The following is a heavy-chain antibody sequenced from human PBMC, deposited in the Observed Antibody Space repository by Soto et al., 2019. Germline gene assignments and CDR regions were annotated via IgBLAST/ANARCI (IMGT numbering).Heavy chain of an antibody. CDR3: ARPQNDSVTDSYTNYFDS. CDR2: ISAYNGNT. D-gene: IGHD3-9*01. J-gene: IGHJ4*02. CDR1: GYTFTNYG. Sequence: QVQLVQSGAEVKKPGASVKVSCKASGYTFTNYGLTWVRQAPGQGPEWVGWISAYNGNTHYAQKLKGRVAMTTDTSTSTAYMELRSLSSDDTAVYYGARPQNDSVTDSYTNYFDSWGQGTPVTVSS. V-gene: IGHV1-18*01.